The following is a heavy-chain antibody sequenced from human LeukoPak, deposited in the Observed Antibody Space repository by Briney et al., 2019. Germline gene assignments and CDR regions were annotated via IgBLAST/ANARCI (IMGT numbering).Heavy chain of an antibody. Sequence: GGSLRLSCATSGFAFSSYWMLWVRQAPGKGLVWVSRISGDGSITTYADSVKGRFTISRDNTKNILYLQMSSLRDEDTATYYCARSQFDYWGQGILVTVSS. J-gene: IGHJ4*02. V-gene: IGHV3-74*01. CDR1: GFAFSSYW. CDR3: ARSQFDY. CDR2: ISGDGSIT.